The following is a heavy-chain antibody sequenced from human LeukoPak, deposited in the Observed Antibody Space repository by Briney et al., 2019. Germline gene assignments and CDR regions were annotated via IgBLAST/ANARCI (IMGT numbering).Heavy chain of an antibody. CDR1: GFTFNAYS. J-gene: IGHJ6*03. CDR3: ARPFLESGSYYGDYYYYMDV. D-gene: IGHD1-26*01. Sequence: GGSLRLSCAASGFTFNAYSMTWVRQAPGKGLECIASVTGSGNSRVFADSVKGRFTISRDNAKNSLYLQMNSLRAEDTAVYYCARPFLESGSYYGDYYYYMDVWGKGTTVTVSS. V-gene: IGHV3-48*04. CDR2: VTGSGNSR.